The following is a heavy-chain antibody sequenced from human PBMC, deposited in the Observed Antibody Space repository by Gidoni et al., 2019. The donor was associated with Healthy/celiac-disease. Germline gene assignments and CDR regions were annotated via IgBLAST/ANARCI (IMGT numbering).Heavy chain of an antibody. CDR2: INHSGST. Sequence: QVQLQQWGAGLLKPSETLSLTCAVYGGSFSGYYWRWIRQPPGKGLEWIGEINHSGSTNYNPPLKSRVTISVDTSNNHFSLKLSSVTAADTAVYYCARLRYCSSTSCALDDYWGQGTLVTVSS. V-gene: IGHV4-34*01. CDR1: GGSFSGYY. CDR3: ARLRYCSSTSCALDDY. D-gene: IGHD2-2*01. J-gene: IGHJ4*02.